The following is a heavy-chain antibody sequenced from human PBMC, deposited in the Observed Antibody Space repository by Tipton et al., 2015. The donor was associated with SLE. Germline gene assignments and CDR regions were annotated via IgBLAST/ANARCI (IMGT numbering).Heavy chain of an antibody. CDR2: IYSGGSNT. J-gene: IGHJ3*01. V-gene: IGHV3-23*03. Sequence: SLRLSCAASAFSVSAYHMTWVRQAPGKGLEWVSVIYSGGSNTYYADSLKGRFTISRDNSKNTLYLQMNSLRADDTAIYYCARDIAPSGDHAFDVWGQGTMVTVSS. D-gene: IGHD6-13*01. CDR3: ARDIAPSGDHAFDV. CDR1: AFSVSAYH.